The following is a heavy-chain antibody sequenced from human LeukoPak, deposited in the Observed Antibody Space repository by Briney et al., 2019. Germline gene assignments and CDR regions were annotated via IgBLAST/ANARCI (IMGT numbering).Heavy chain of an antibody. CDR1: DDSISSGAYY. Sequence: SETLSLTCTVSDDSISSGAYYWSWIRQPPGKGLEWIGYIYHGGITSYNPSLKSRVTISVDRSKNQFSLKLTPVTAADTAVYYCAMMGYSSSWYRIDYWGQGTLATVSS. D-gene: IGHD6-13*01. V-gene: IGHV4-30-2*01. CDR3: AMMGYSSSWYRIDY. CDR2: IYHGGIT. J-gene: IGHJ4*02.